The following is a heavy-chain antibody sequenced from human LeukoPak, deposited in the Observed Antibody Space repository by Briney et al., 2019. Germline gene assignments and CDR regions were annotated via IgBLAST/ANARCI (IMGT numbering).Heavy chain of an antibody. Sequence: ASVKVSCKASGYTFTSYDINWVRQATGQGLEWMGWMNPKSGNTGYAQKFQGRVTITTDESTSTAYMELSSLRSEDTAVYYCARAGGDDILTGYPLIDYYYYMDVWGKGTTVTVSS. V-gene: IGHV1-8*01. CDR2: MNPKSGNT. CDR1: GYTFTSYD. CDR3: ARAGGDDILTGYPLIDYYYYMDV. J-gene: IGHJ6*03. D-gene: IGHD3-9*01.